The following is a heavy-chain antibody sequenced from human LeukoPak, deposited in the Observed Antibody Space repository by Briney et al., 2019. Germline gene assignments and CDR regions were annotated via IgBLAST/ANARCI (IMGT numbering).Heavy chain of an antibody. CDR1: GFTVINNY. D-gene: IGHD3-16*01. Sequence: GGSLRLSCAASGFTVINNYMSWVRQAPGKGLEWVSVIYSGDNTYYVESVKGRFTISRDNSKNTLFLQMNRLRAEDTAVYYCAGRRVLDASFDYWGQGTLVTVSS. CDR3: AGRRVLDASFDY. J-gene: IGHJ4*02. CDR2: IYSGDNT. V-gene: IGHV3-66*02.